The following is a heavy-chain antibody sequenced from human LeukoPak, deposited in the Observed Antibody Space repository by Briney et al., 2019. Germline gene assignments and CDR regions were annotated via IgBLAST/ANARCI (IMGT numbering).Heavy chain of an antibody. Sequence: GGSLRLSCAASGFTLSNYEVKWVRQAPGKGLEWVSHIRSSGSTIYYADSVKGRFTISRDNAKNSLHLLMNSLRVEDTAVYRCARVTYYYESSGSLSYYYMDVWGKGTTVTVSS. D-gene: IGHD3-22*01. CDR2: IRSSGSTI. CDR3: ARVTYYYESSGSLSYYYMDV. CDR1: GFTLSNYE. J-gene: IGHJ6*03. V-gene: IGHV3-48*03.